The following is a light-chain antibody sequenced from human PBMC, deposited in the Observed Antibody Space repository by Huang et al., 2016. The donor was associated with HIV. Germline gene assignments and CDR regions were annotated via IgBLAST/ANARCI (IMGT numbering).Light chain of an antibody. V-gene: IGKV3-15*01. J-gene: IGKJ1*01. CDR1: QSVSSN. CDR2: AAS. CDR3: QQYNNWPRT. Sequence: EIVMTQSPTTLSVSPGERATLSCRASQSVSSNLAWYQQKPGQAPRLLIYAASTRATCIPARFSGSGSETEFTRTISSLQSEDFAVYYCQQYNNWPRTFGQGTKVEIK.